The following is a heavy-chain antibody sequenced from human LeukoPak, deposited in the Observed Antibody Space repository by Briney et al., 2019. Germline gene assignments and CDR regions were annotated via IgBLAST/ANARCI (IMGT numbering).Heavy chain of an antibody. J-gene: IGHJ4*02. CDR1: GGSISSSSYY. V-gene: IGHV4-39*01. Sequence: SETLSLTYTVSGGSISSSSYYWGWIRQPPGKGLEWIGSIYYSGSTYYNPSLKSRVTISVDTSKNQFSLKLSSVTAADTAVYYCARQQPTYWGQGTLVTVSS. CDR2: IYYSGST. CDR3: ARQQPTY.